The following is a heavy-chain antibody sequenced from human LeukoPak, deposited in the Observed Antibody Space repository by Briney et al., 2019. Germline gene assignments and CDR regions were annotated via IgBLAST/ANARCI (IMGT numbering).Heavy chain of an antibody. D-gene: IGHD3-22*01. Sequence: PSQTLSLTCTVSGGSISSGGYYWSWIRQHPGEGLEWIGYIHYSGITYYNPSLKSRVTISVATSKNQSSLKLTSVTAADTAVYYCANYDSSGYYTFAFWGQGTLVTVSS. V-gene: IGHV4-31*03. CDR3: ANYDSSGYYTFAF. J-gene: IGHJ4*02. CDR1: GGSISSGGYY. CDR2: IHYSGIT.